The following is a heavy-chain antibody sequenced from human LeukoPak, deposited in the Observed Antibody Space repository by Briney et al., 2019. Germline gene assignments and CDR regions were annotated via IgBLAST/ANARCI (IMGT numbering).Heavy chain of an antibody. D-gene: IGHD2-2*01. J-gene: IGHJ4*02. CDR2: IRYDGSNK. V-gene: IGHV3-30*02. CDR1: GFTFSSYG. Sequence: PGGSLRLSCAASGFTFSSYGMHWVRQAPGKGLEWVAFIRYDGSNKYYADSVKGRFTISRDNSKNTLYLQMNSLRAEDTAVYYCASDRPAAVFRLPFGGPVTEFDYWGQGTLVTVSS. CDR3: ASDRPAAVFRLPFGGPVTEFDY.